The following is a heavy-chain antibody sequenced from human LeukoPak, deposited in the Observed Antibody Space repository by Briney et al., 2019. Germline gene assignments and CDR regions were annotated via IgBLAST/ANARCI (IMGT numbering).Heavy chain of an antibody. Sequence: PGGSLRLSCAASGFTFSSYSMNWVRQAPGKGLEWVSSISSSSAYIYYADSVKGRFTISRDNAKNSLYLQMNSLRAEDTAVYYCARAPEFYYMDVWGKGTTVTVSS. CDR3: ARAPEFYYMDV. J-gene: IGHJ6*03. D-gene: IGHD3-10*01. V-gene: IGHV3-21*01. CDR1: GFTFSSYS. CDR2: ISSSSAYI.